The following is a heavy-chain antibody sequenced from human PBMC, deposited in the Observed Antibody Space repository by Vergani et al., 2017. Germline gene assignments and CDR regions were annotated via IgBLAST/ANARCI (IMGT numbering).Heavy chain of an antibody. V-gene: IGHV4-34*01. D-gene: IGHD3-10*01. Sequence: QVQLQQWGAGLLKPSETLSLTCAVYGGSFSGCYWSWIRQPPGKGLEWIGEINHSGSTNYNPSLKSRVTISVDTSKNQFSLKLSSVTAADTAVYYCARCRRGSGSLRDFDYWGEGTLVTVST. CDR2: INHSGST. CDR1: GGSFSGCY. J-gene: IGHJ4*02. CDR3: ARCRRGSGSLRDFDY.